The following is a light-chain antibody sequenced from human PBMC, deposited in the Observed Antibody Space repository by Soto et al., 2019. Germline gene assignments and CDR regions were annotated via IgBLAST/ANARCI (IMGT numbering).Light chain of an antibody. CDR2: KAS. CDR1: QSISNL. Sequence: DIQMPQSPSTLSASVGDRITITCRASQSISNLLAWYQQKPGKAPKLLIYKASTLESGVPSRFSGSGSGTEFTLTISGLQPDYFATYYCQQYNSYSTFGQGTKLEMK. J-gene: IGKJ2*01. V-gene: IGKV1-5*03. CDR3: QQYNSYST.